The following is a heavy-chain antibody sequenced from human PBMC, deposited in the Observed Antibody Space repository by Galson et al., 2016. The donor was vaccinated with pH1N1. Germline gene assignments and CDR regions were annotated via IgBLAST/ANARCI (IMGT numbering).Heavy chain of an antibody. CDR1: GFTFSNHA. CDR3: VRESWRFGGDFDY. V-gene: IGHV3-33*01. CDR2: IWYDGSNQ. D-gene: IGHD2-15*01. J-gene: IGHJ4*02. Sequence: SLRLSCAASGFTFSNHAMHWVRHVPGKGLDWVALIWYDGSNQYYTDSVKGRFTISRYNSNNTLYLQMKSLRVEDTAVYYCVRESWRFGGDFDYWGQGTLVAVSS.